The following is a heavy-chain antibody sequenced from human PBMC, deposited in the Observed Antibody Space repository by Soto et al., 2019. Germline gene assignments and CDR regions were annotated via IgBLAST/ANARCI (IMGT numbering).Heavy chain of an antibody. CDR1: GFTFSSYS. Sequence: EVQLVESGGGLVQPGGSLRLSCAASGFTFSSYSMNWVRQAPGKGLEWVSYISSSSTIYYADSVKGRFTISRDNAKNSLYLQMNSLRDEDTAVYYCARGGARAYCGGDCYPDGMDVWGQGTTVTVSS. D-gene: IGHD2-21*02. V-gene: IGHV3-48*02. CDR3: ARGGARAYCGGDCYPDGMDV. CDR2: ISSSSTI. J-gene: IGHJ6*02.